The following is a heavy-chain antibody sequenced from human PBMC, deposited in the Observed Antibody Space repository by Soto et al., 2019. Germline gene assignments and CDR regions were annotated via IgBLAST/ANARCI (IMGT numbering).Heavy chain of an antibody. Sequence: GGSLRLSCATSGFTFSSYPIHWVRQTPGKGPVWVSRITEDGSGTTYADSVKGRFTVTRDNAKNTMYLQMSGLGAEDTAVYHCVRGTNGWRGMDYWGQGTLVTVSS. CDR1: GFTFSSYP. CDR2: ITEDGSGT. D-gene: IGHD2-8*01. V-gene: IGHV3-74*01. J-gene: IGHJ4*02. CDR3: VRGTNGWRGMDY.